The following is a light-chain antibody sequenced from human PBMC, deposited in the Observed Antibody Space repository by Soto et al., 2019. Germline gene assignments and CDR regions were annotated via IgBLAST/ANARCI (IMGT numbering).Light chain of an antibody. J-gene: IGLJ2*01. CDR1: NVGTKS. CDR3: QVWESAFI. V-gene: IGLV3-21*02. CDR2: DDS. Sequence: SYELTQPPSVSVAPGQTASIACGGDNVGTKSVHWYQQRPGQALVLVVYDDSDRPSGIPERFSGSNSGNTATLTITRVEAGDEADYYCQVWESAFIFGGGTKLTVL.